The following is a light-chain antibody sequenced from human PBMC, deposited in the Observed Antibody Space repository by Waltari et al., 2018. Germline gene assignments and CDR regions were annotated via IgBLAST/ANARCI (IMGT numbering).Light chain of an antibody. V-gene: IGLV2-23*02. Sequence: QSALTQSASVSGSPGQSITISCTGTSRDVGAYNLVSWYQQLPGRAPKLILSGVTKRPSGISDLFSGSKSGNTASLTISVLQSEDEADYYCSSYTQSRTRVFGGGTKLTVL. J-gene: IGLJ3*02. CDR1: SRDVGAYNL. CDR3: SSYTQSRTRV. CDR2: GVT.